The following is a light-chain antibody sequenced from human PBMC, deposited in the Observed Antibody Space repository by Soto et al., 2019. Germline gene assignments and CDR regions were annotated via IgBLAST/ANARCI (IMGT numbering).Light chain of an antibody. CDR2: GNS. CDR1: SSNIGAGYD. CDR3: QSYDSSLSGDV. V-gene: IGLV1-40*01. J-gene: IGLJ1*01. Sequence: QSVLTQPPSVSGAPGQRVTISCTGGSSNIGAGYDVHWYQQFPGTAPKLLIYGNSNRPSGVPDRFSGSKSGTSASLAITGLQADDEAEYYCQSYDSSLSGDVFGTGTKVTVL.